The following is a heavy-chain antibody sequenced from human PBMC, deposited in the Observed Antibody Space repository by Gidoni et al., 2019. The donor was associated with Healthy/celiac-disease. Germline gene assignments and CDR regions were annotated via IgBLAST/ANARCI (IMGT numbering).Heavy chain of an antibody. CDR3: ARPQKDGAALGEFLEWFLGSFDY. CDR1: GFTFSRYA. D-gene: IGHD3-3*01. J-gene: IGHJ4*02. V-gene: IGHV3-30*04. Sequence: QVQLVESGGGVVQPGTSLRLSCAASGFTFSRYAMPWVRQAPGKGLEWVAVISYDGSNKYYADSVKGRFTISRDNSKNTLYLQMNSLRAEDTAVYYCARPQKDGAALGEFLEWFLGSFDYWGQGTLVTVSS. CDR2: ISYDGSNK.